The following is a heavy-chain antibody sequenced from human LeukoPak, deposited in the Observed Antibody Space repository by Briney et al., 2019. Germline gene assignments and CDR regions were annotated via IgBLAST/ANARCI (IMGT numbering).Heavy chain of an antibody. CDR3: ARQMDTAMGTFDY. Sequence: GESLKISCKGSGYSFTSYWIGWVRQMPGKGLEWMGIIYPGDSDTRYSPSFQGQATISADKSISTAYLQWSSLKASDTAMYYCARQMDTAMGTFDYWGQGTLVTVSS. J-gene: IGHJ4*02. D-gene: IGHD5-18*01. CDR1: GYSFTSYW. V-gene: IGHV5-51*01. CDR2: IYPGDSDT.